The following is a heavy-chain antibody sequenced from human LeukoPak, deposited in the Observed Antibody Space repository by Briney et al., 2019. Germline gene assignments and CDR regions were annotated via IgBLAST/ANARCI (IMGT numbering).Heavy chain of an antibody. V-gene: IGHV4-30-2*01. D-gene: IGHD5-18*01. CDR2: IYHSGGT. Sequence: PSQTLSLTCSVSGGSISSGGYSWNWLRQPPGKGLEWIGFIYHSGGTSYYPSLHGRLSMSVDTSKNQFSLNLKSVTAADTAVYYCARAGPGYSDGYEHPEGLDAFDIWGRGTMVTVSS. J-gene: IGHJ3*02. CDR1: GGSISSGGYS. CDR3: ARAGPGYSDGYEHPEGLDAFDI.